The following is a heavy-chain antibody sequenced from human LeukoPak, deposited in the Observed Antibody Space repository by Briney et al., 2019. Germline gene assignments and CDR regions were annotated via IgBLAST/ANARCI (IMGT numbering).Heavy chain of an antibody. J-gene: IGHJ4*02. Sequence: GGSLRLSCAASGFTFSSYAMSWVRQAPGKGLEWVSAISGSGGSTYYADSVKGRFTIPRDNYKNTLYLQMNSLRAEDTAVYYCAKLDVGSTTVGDYWGQGTLVTVSS. CDR3: AKLDVGSTTVGDY. V-gene: IGHV3-23*01. CDR1: GFTFSSYA. D-gene: IGHD4-23*01. CDR2: ISGSGGST.